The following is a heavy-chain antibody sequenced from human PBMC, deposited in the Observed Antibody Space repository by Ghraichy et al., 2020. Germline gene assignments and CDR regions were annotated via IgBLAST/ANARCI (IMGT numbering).Heavy chain of an antibody. CDR1: GGSISSYY. Sequence: SQTLSLTCTVSGGSISSYYWSWIRQPPGKGLEWIGYISYSGSTNYNPSLKSRVTISVDTSKNQFSLKLSSVTAADTAVYYCARVINYYDSSGYYSARYFDLWGRGTLVTVSS. D-gene: IGHD3-22*01. CDR3: ARVINYYDSSGYYSARYFDL. V-gene: IGHV4-59*01. CDR2: ISYSGST. J-gene: IGHJ2*01.